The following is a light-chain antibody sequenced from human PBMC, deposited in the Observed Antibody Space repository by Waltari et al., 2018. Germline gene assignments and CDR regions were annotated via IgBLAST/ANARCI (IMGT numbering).Light chain of an antibody. CDR1: SSDVGGYNY. CDR3: QSYDSSLRGWV. Sequence: QSALTQPASVSGSPGQSITISCTGTSSDVGGYNYVSWYQQHPGKAPKLMVYDVSTRPSGVSNRFSGSKSGNPASLTISGLQAEDEADYYCQSYDSSLRGWVFGGGTKLTVL. V-gene: IGLV2-14*03. CDR2: DVS. J-gene: IGLJ3*02.